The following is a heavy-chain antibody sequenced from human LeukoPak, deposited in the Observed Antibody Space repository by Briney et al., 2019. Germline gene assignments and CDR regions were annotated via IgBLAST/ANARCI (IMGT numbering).Heavy chain of an antibody. D-gene: IGHD6-25*01. CDR3: ARVERRQQPLTGAFDI. CDR2: INPNSGDT. J-gene: IGHJ3*02. CDR1: GYTFTGHY. Sequence: ASVKVSCKASGYTFTGHYMHWLRQAPAQGLEWMGWINPNSGDTNYAQKFQGRVTMTRDTSISTAYMELSSLRSDDTAVYYCARVERRQQPLTGAFDIWGQGTMVTVSS. V-gene: IGHV1-2*02.